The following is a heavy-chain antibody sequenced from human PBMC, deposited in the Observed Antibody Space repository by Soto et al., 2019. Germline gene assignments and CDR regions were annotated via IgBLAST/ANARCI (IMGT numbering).Heavy chain of an antibody. Sequence: SETLSLTCTVSGGSISSGDYYWSWIRQPPGKGLEWIGYIYYSGSTYYNPSLKSRVTISVDTSKNQFSLKLSSVTAADTAVYYCARDGGNSDYYYGMDVWGQGTTVTVSS. CDR3: ARDGGNSDYYYGMDV. J-gene: IGHJ6*02. CDR2: IYYSGST. D-gene: IGHD2-21*02. V-gene: IGHV4-30-4*01. CDR1: GGSISSGDYY.